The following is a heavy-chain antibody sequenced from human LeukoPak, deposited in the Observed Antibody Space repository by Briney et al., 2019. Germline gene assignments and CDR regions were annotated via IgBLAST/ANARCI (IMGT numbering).Heavy chain of an antibody. V-gene: IGHV3-33*01. Sequence: GGSLRLSCAASGFTFSSYGMHWVRQAPGKGLEGVAVIWYDGSNKYYADSVKGRFTISRDNSKNTLYLQMNSLRAEDTAVYYCARDRYYYDSSGYFDYWGQGTLVTVSS. CDR1: GFTFSSYG. CDR3: ARDRYYYDSSGYFDY. D-gene: IGHD3-22*01. J-gene: IGHJ4*02. CDR2: IWYDGSNK.